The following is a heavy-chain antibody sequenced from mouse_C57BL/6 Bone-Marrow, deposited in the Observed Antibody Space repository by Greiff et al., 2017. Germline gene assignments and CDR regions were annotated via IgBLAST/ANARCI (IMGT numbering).Heavy chain of an antibody. V-gene: IGHV1-5*01. D-gene: IGHD1-1*01. CDR3: TRFLYYYGSSYGFAD. Sequence: VQLKQSGTVLARPGASVKMSCKTSGYTFTSYWMHWVKQRPGQGLEWIGAIYPGNSDTSYNQQFKGKAKLTAVTSASTAYMELSSLTNEDSAVXYGTRFLYYYGSSYGFADWGQGTLVTVSA. CDR1: GYTFTSYW. CDR2: IYPGNSDT. J-gene: IGHJ3*01.